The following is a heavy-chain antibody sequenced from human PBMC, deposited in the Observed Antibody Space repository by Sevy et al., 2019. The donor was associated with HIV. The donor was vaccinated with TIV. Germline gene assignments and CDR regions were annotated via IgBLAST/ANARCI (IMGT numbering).Heavy chain of an antibody. D-gene: IGHD3-16*02. Sequence: SETLSLTCTVSGGSISSSSYYWGWIRQPPGKGLEWIGSIYYSGSTYYNPSLKSRVTISVDTSKNQFSLKLSSVTAADTAVYYCARCYVWGSYRYYYFDYWGQGTLVTVSS. J-gene: IGHJ4*02. CDR2: IYYSGST. CDR1: GGSISSSSYY. CDR3: ARCYVWGSYRYYYFDY. V-gene: IGHV4-39*01.